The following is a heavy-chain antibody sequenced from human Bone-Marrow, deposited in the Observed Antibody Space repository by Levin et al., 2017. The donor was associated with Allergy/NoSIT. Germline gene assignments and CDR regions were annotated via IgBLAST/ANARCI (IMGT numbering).Heavy chain of an antibody. CDR2: ITPIFGAA. D-gene: IGHD6-19*01. CDR3: ARPGAVASNSGLDY. J-gene: IGHJ4*02. CDR1: GGRFSSYA. V-gene: IGHV1-69*01. Sequence: KISCKVSGGRFSSYAVNWVRQGPGQGLEWMGGITPIFGAANYAQKFQGRVTITADDSTGTAFMELTSLRSDDTAVYYCARPGAVASNSGLDYWGQGTLVTVPS.